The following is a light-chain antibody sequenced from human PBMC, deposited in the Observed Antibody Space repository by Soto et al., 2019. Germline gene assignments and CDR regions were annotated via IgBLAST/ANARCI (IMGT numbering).Light chain of an antibody. CDR2: EDR. J-gene: IGLJ1*01. CDR1: SNDVANNKF. Sequence: QSALTQPASVSESPGQSITISCTGTSNDVANNKFVSWYRQSPGKGPKLLIYEDRRRPPGVSNRFSASKSGNTASLTISGLQAEDEADYYCSSYTSSITRVFGTGTKVTVL. CDR3: SSYTSSITRV. V-gene: IGLV2-14*02.